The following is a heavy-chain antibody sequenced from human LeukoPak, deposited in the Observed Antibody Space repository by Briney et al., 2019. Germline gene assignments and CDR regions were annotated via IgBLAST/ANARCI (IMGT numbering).Heavy chain of an antibody. CDR3: VTNYDSSGSFDY. V-gene: IGHV1-58*02. CDR1: GFTFTSSA. J-gene: IGHJ4*02. Sequence: SVKVSCKASGFTFTSSAMQWVRQARGQRLEWIGWIVVGSGNTNYAQKFQERVTITRDMSTSTAYMELSSLRSEDTAVYYCVTNYDSSGSFDYWGQGTLVTVSS. CDR2: IVVGSGNT. D-gene: IGHD3-22*01.